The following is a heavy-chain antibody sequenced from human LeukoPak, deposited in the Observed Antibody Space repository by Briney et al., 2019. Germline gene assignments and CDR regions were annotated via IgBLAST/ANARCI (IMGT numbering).Heavy chain of an antibody. CDR3: AKVTAVAGTETSDYYYYGMDV. CDR1: GFTFSIYA. V-gene: IGHV3-23*01. Sequence: GGSLRLSSAASGFTFSIYAMRGGRQAPGEGLGWVSAISGSGDSTYYADSEEGGFTLSRDNSNNTLYQQMNTLRAEDTAVYYCAKVTAVAGTETSDYYYYGMDVWGQGTTVTVSS. D-gene: IGHD6-19*01. J-gene: IGHJ6*02. CDR2: ISGSGDST.